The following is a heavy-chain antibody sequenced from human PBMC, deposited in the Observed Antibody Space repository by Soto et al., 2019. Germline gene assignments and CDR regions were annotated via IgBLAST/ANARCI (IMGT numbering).Heavy chain of an antibody. Sequence: ASVKVSCKASGYTFTSYGISWVRQAPGQGLEWMGWISAYNGNTNYAQKLQGRVTMTTDTSTSTAYMELRSLRSDDTAVYYCARDLNAYYDFWSGYYADYWGQGTLVTVSS. CDR1: GYTFTSYG. D-gene: IGHD3-3*01. J-gene: IGHJ4*02. CDR2: ISAYNGNT. V-gene: IGHV1-18*01. CDR3: ARDLNAYYDFWSGYYADY.